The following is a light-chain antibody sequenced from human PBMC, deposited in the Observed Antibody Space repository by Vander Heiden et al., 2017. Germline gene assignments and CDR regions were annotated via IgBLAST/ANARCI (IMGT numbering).Light chain of an antibody. Sequence: QSALTQPPSASGTPGQTVIIPRPRSSSNIGSNAVYWYQQIPATAPKLLMFTNNQRPSGVPGRFAGSKSGTSASLAISGLQADDEADYYCAAWDDSLNGVAFGGGTKLTV. CDR2: TNN. V-gene: IGLV1-44*01. J-gene: IGLJ3*02. CDR3: AAWDDSLNGVA. CDR1: SSNIGSNA.